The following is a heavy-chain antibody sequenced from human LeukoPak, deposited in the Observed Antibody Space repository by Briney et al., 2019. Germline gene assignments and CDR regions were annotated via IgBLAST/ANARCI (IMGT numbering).Heavy chain of an antibody. V-gene: IGHV3-23*01. CDR1: GFTFSSYA. CDR3: AKDIGWSYLYYFDY. D-gene: IGHD1-26*01. J-gene: IGHJ4*02. Sequence: SLRXXCAASGFTFSSYAMSWVRQAPGKGLEWVSAISGSGGSRYYADSVKGRFTICRDNSKKRVYLQVNRLRAEETALYYCAKDIGWSYLYYFDYWGQGTLVTVSS. CDR2: ISGSGGSR.